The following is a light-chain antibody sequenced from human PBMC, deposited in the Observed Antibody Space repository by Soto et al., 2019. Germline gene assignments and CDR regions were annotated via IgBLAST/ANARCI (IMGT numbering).Light chain of an antibody. V-gene: IGKV1-39*01. J-gene: IGKJ2*01. CDR3: QQSYSTPYT. Sequence: DIQMTQSPSSLSASVGDRVTITCRARQSISSNLDWYQQKPGEAPKLLIYVASSLQSGVPSRFSGSESGTDYTLTISSLQPDDFATYYCQQSYSTPYTFGQGTKLEIK. CDR1: QSISSN. CDR2: VAS.